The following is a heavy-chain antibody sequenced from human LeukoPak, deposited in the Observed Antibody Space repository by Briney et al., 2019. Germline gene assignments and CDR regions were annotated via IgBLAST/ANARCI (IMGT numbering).Heavy chain of an antibody. CDR1: GGSFSGYY. CDR3: ARGDRGYSYGYCDY. Sequence: PSETLSLTCAVYGGSFSGYYWSWIRQPPGKGLEWIGEINHSGSTNCNPSLKSRVTISVDTSKNQFSLKLSSVTAADTAVYYCARGDRGYSYGYCDYWGQGTLVTVSS. V-gene: IGHV4-34*01. D-gene: IGHD5-18*01. J-gene: IGHJ4*02. CDR2: INHSGST.